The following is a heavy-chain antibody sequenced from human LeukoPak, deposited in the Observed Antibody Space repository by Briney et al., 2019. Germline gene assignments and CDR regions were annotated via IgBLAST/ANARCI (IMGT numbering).Heavy chain of an antibody. J-gene: IGHJ3*01. D-gene: IGHD2-2*01. CDR3: AKDRSCSGSSCNVGS. V-gene: IGHV3-23*01. CDR1: AFTFSSFA. CDR2: ISGSGGST. Sequence: PGRSLTLSCAPSAFTFSSFAMSWVRQPPGNGLEWVSAISGSGGSTFYANSVKGRFTISRDNSKSTLFLQMNGLRAEDTAVYYCAKDRSCSGSSCNVGSWGQGTMVTVSS.